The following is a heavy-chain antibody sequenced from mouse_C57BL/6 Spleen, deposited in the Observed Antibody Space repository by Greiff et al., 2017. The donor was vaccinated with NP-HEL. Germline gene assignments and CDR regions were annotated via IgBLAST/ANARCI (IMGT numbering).Heavy chain of an antibody. CDR2: INPSTGGT. J-gene: IGHJ3*01. V-gene: IGHV1-42*01. Sequence: EVQLQQSGPELAKPGASVKISCKASGYSFTGYYMNWVKQSPEKSLEWIGEINPSTGGTTYNQKFKAKATLTVAKSSSTAYMQLKSLTSEDSAVYYCARSGTGTFFAYWGQGTLVTVSA. CDR3: ARSGTGTFFAY. D-gene: IGHD4-1*01. CDR1: GYSFTGYY.